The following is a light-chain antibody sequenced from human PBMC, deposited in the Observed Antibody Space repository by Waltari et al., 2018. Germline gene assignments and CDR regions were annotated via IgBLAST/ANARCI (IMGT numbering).Light chain of an antibody. Sequence: SYELTQSPSQSVSPGQTATITCSGDALPTEYVYWYQQKPGQAPVLIIYKDEERPPGIPERFSGSSSETTATLTISGVQAEDEADYYCQSADSSGTYYVFAAGTKVTVL. V-gene: IGLV3-25*03. CDR2: KDE. J-gene: IGLJ1*01. CDR3: QSADSSGTYYV. CDR1: ALPTEY.